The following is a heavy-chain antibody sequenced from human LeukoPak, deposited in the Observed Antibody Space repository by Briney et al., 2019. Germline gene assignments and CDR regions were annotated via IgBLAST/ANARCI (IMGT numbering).Heavy chain of an antibody. D-gene: IGHD2-15*01. CDR1: GFTFNIYE. Sequence: GGSLRLSCVVSGFTFNIYEMNWVRQAPGKGLEWVSYISSSGRTTYYADSVKGRFTISRDNAKNSLYLQMNSLRVEDTGVYYCARGPRDPTEFCSGGRCSPTYEVWGQGTLVTVPS. CDR3: ARGPRDPTEFCSGGRCSPTYEV. V-gene: IGHV3-48*03. CDR2: ISSSGRTT. J-gene: IGHJ4*02.